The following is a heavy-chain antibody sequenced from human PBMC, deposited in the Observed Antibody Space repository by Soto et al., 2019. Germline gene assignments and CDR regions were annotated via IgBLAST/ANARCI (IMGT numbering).Heavy chain of an antibody. CDR2: ISSSSSYI. V-gene: IGHV3-21*01. J-gene: IGHJ5*02. CDR1: GFTFSSYS. Sequence: GGSLRLSCAASGFTFSSYSMNWVRQAPGKGLEWVSSISSSSSYIYYADSVKGRFTISRDNAKNSLYLQMNSLRAEDTAVYYCARDVRQYQLPSHNWFDPWGQGTLVTVSS. CDR3: ARDVRQYQLPSHNWFDP. D-gene: IGHD2-2*01.